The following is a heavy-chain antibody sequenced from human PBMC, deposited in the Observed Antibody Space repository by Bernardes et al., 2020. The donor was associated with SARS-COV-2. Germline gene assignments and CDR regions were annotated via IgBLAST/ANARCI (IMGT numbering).Heavy chain of an antibody. V-gene: IGHV4-34*01. CDR1: GGSFSDHY. J-gene: IGHJ4*01. CDR2: IRHSGAT. CDR3: ARVFGARGLYYFDY. Sequence: SETLSLTCSIYGGSFSDHYWGWIRQPPGKGLEWIGDIRHSGATKYNSSLKSRVTISIDTSKNQFSLRLHSLTVADTAVYYCARVFGARGLYYFDYW. D-gene: IGHD3-16*01.